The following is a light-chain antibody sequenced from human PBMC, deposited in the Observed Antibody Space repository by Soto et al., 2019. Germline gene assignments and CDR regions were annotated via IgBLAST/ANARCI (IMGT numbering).Light chain of an antibody. CDR3: CSYAGSNTSV. CDR2: DVS. Sequence: QSALTQPRSVSGSPGQSVTISCTGTSSDVGGYNYVSWYQQHPGKAPKLMIYDVSKRPSGVPDRFSGSKSGNTASLTISGLQAEDEAHYYCCSYAGSNTSVFGGGTKLTVL. J-gene: IGLJ3*02. CDR1: SSDVGGYNY. V-gene: IGLV2-11*01.